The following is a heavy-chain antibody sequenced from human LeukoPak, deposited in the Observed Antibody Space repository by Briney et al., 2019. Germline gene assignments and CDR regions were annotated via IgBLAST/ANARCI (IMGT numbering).Heavy chain of an antibody. CDR3: ARAGYYATSGPDY. Sequence: ASVKVSCKASGNTFTAYYMYWVRQAPGQGLEWMGWINPNSGGTKSAQKFQGRVTMTRDTSISTAYMDLSRLISDDTAVYYCARAGYYATSGPDYWGQGTLVTVSS. CDR2: INPNSGGT. J-gene: IGHJ4*02. D-gene: IGHD3-22*01. CDR1: GNTFTAYY. V-gene: IGHV1-2*02.